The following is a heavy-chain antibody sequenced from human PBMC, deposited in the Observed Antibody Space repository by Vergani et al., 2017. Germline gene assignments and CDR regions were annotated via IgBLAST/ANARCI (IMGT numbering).Heavy chain of an antibody. J-gene: IGHJ4*02. CDR1: GASVNSYY. Sequence: QVKLQESGPGLVKPSETLSLTCTVSGASVNSYYWSWIRQPPGKGMEWMGYVSFRGDNLYGPSVKGRMTISLNTSSNQFSLYLTSVTAADTAVYYCARSRIYYGAGSPDYWGQGTLVTVSS. CDR3: ARSRIYYGAGSPDY. D-gene: IGHD3-10*01. CDR2: VSFRGDN. V-gene: IGHV4-59*02.